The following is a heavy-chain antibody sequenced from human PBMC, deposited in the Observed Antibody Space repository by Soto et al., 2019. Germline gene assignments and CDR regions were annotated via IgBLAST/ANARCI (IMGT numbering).Heavy chain of an antibody. CDR3: ARMGERSDAFDI. Sequence: QVQLVESGGGVVQPGRSLRLSCAASGFTFSSYGMHWVRQAPGKGLEWVAVIWYDGSNKYYADSVKVRFTISRDNSKNTLYLQMNSLRAEDTAVYSCARMGERSDAFDIWGQGTMVTVSS. J-gene: IGHJ3*02. V-gene: IGHV3-33*01. CDR2: IWYDGSNK. D-gene: IGHD3-16*01. CDR1: GFTFSSYG.